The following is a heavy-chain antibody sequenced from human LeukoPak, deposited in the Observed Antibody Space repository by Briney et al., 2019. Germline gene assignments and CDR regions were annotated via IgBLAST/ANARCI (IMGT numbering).Heavy chain of an antibody. D-gene: IGHD2-2*01. CDR3: ARHISSRYCSSTSCYYSWFDP. J-gene: IGHJ5*02. CDR2: IYCGGST. Sequence: SETLSLTCTVSGGSISSSSYYWGWIRQPPGKGLEWIGSIYCGGSTYYNPSLKSRVTISVDTSKNQFSLKLSSVTAADTAVYYCARHISSRYCSSTSCYYSWFDPWGQGTLVTVSS. CDR1: GGSISSSSYY. V-gene: IGHV4-39*01.